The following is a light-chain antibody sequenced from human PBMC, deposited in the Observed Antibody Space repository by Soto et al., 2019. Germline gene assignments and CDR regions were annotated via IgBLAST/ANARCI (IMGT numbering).Light chain of an antibody. CDR3: QSYDSSLSVV. Sequence: QSVLTQPPSVSGAPGQRVTISCTGSSSNIGAGYDVHWYQQLPGTAPKLLIYGHSNRPSGVPDRFSGSKSGTSASLAITGLQDEDEADYYCQSYDSSLSVVFGGGTQLTVL. J-gene: IGLJ2*01. CDR1: SSNIGAGYD. CDR2: GHS. V-gene: IGLV1-40*01.